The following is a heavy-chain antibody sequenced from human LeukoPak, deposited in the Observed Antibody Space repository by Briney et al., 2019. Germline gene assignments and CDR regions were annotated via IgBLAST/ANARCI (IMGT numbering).Heavy chain of an antibody. Sequence: GGSLRLSCAASGFTFSSYAMSWVRQAPGGGLEWVSAISGSGGSTYYADSVKGRFTISRDNSKNTLYLQMNSLRAEDTAVYYCAKGQEAYYYDSSGYSGHFDYWGQGTLVTVSS. J-gene: IGHJ4*02. D-gene: IGHD3-22*01. CDR2: ISGSGGST. CDR3: AKGQEAYYYDSSGYSGHFDY. CDR1: GFTFSSYA. V-gene: IGHV3-23*01.